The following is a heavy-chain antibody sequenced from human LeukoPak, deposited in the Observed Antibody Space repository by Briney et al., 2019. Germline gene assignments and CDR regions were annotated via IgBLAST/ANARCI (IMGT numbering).Heavy chain of an antibody. V-gene: IGHV4-59*01. Sequence: LETPSLTCAVSGGSISSYYWSWIRQPPGKGLERIGYIYYSGSTNYNPSLKSRVTISVDTSKNQFSLKLSSVTAADTAVYYCARGYKQGAFDIWGQGTMVTVSS. J-gene: IGHJ3*02. CDR3: ARGYKQGAFDI. CDR1: GGSISSYY. CDR2: IYYSGST. D-gene: IGHD5-24*01.